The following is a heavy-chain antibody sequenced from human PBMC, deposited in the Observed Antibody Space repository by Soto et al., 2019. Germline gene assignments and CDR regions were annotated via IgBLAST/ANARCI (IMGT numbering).Heavy chain of an antibody. CDR3: ATNYGSGSTHFDY. CDR2: IIPMVGMA. Sequence: QVQLVQSGAEVKKPGSSVRLSCMASGDTFSFYTISWVRQAPGQGPEWMGRIIPMVGMADYPQKFQGRVIISADKSTSTAYMVLSSLRSDDTAVYFCATNYGSGSTHFDYWGQGTLVTVSS. V-gene: IGHV1-69*02. D-gene: IGHD3-10*01. J-gene: IGHJ4*02. CDR1: GDTFSFYT.